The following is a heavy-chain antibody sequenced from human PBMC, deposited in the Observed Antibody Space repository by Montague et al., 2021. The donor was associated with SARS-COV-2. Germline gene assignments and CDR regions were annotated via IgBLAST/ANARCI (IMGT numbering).Heavy chain of an antibody. CDR3: ARVTTKRTRYGSGSYRGFDAFGI. J-gene: IGHJ3*02. V-gene: IGHV4-59*08. Sequence: SETLSPTCTVSGGSINTYYWDWIRQPPGKGLEWIGYIYYSGSTNYNPSLKSRVTISVDTSKNQFSLKLSSVTAADTAVYYCARVTTKRTRYGSGSYRGFDAFGIWGKGTMITVSS. CDR1: GGSINTYY. CDR2: IYYSGST. D-gene: IGHD3-10*01.